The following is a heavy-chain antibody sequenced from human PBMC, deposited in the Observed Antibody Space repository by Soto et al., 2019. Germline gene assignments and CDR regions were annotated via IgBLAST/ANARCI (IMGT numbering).Heavy chain of an antibody. D-gene: IGHD3-9*01. V-gene: IGHV1-18*01. Sequence: ASVKVSCKASGYTFTSYGISWVRQAPGQRLEWMGWISAYNGNTNYAQKFQERVSITRDMSTRTAYMELNSLRVEDTAVYFCAKRLEGPSGYYSEDYWGQGTLVTVSS. CDR1: GYTFTSYG. CDR3: AKRLEGPSGYYSEDY. J-gene: IGHJ4*02. CDR2: ISAYNGNT.